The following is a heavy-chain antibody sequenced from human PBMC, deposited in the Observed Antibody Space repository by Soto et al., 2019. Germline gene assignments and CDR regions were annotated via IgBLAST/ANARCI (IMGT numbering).Heavy chain of an antibody. CDR1: GFTISSNW. Sequence: EVQLVESGGDLVQPGGSLRLSCAVSGFTISSNWIHWVRQAPGKGLVWVSRIDNDGSGTSYADSVKGRFTISSDVAKNTVYLQMNSLRAEDTAVYYCATVFDYWGQGTPVTVSS. J-gene: IGHJ4*02. CDR3: ATVFDY. V-gene: IGHV3-74*01. CDR2: IDNDGSGT.